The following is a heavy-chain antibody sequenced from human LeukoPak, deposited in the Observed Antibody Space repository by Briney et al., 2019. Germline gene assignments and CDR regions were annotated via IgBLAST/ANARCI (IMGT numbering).Heavy chain of an antibody. CDR2: INHSGST. J-gene: IGHJ5*02. Sequence: PSETLSLTCAVYGGSFSGYYWSWIRQPPGKGLEWIGEINHSGSTNYNPSLKSRVTISVDTSKNQFSLKLSSVTAADTAVYYCARRMYYYDSSGYYPNWFDPWGQGTLVTVSS. V-gene: IGHV4-34*01. D-gene: IGHD3-22*01. CDR3: ARRMYYYDSSGYYPNWFDP. CDR1: GGSFSGYY.